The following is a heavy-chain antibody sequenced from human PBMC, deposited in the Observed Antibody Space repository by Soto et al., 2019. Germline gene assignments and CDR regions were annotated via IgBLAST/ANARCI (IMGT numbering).Heavy chain of an antibody. CDR2: IRSKANSYAT. Sequence: GGSLRLSCAASGFTFSGSAMHWVRQASGKGLEWVGRIRSKANSYATAYAASVKGRFTISRDDSKNTAYLQMNSLKTEDTAVYYCTYTVVAATYTDYWGQGTLVTVSS. CDR1: GFTFSGSA. V-gene: IGHV3-73*01. J-gene: IGHJ4*02. CDR3: TYTVVAATYTDY. D-gene: IGHD2-15*01.